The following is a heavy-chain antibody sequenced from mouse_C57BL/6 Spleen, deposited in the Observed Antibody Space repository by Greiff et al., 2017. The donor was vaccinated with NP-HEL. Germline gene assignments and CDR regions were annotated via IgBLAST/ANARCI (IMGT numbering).Heavy chain of an antibody. CDR1: GYTFTDYY. CDR2: IYPGSGNT. V-gene: IGHV1-76*01. J-gene: IGHJ2*01. CDR3: ARDYYGSSPPGY. D-gene: IGHD1-1*01. Sequence: VQVVESGAELVRPGASVKLSCKASGYTFTDYYINWVQQRPGQGLEWIARIYPGSGNTYYNEKFKGKATLTAEKSSSTAYMQLSSLTSEDSAVYFCARDYYGSSPPGYWGQGTTLTVSS.